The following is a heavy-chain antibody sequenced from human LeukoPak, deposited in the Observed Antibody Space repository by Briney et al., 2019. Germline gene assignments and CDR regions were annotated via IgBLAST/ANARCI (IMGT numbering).Heavy chain of an antibody. J-gene: IGHJ4*02. Sequence: PGGSLRLSCAASGFTFSSYGMHWVRQAPGKGLEWVAFIRYDGSNKYYADSVKGRFTISRDNSKNTLYLQMNSLRAEDTAVYYCAASRLTIVVVPAAIEDWGQGTLVTVSS. CDR2: IRYDGSNK. D-gene: IGHD2-2*01. CDR1: GFTFSSYG. V-gene: IGHV3-30*02. CDR3: AASRLTIVVVPAAIED.